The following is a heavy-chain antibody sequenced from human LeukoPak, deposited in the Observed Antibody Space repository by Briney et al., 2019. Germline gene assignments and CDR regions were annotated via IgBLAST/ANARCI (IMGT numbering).Heavy chain of an antibody. CDR2: IYHSGST. Sequence: SETLSLTCTVSGYSISSGYYWGWIRQPPGKGLEWIGSIYHSGSTYYNPSLKSRVSISVDRSKNQFSLKLSSVTAADTAVYYCARAIGVVTSLDYWGQGTLVTVSS. D-gene: IGHD3-3*01. J-gene: IGHJ4*02. CDR1: GYSISSGYY. V-gene: IGHV4-38-2*02. CDR3: ARAIGVVTSLDY.